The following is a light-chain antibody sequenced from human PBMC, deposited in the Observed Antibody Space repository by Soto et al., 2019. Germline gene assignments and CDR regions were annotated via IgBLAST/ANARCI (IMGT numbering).Light chain of an antibody. CDR2: DDN. Sequence: QAVQTQSPSVSAAPGHKVTISCSGSSSNIGGNSVSWYQQLPGTAPKLLIYDDNKRPSGIPDRFSGSKSGTSATLGITGFHTGDEADYYCGSWDSSLSDYVFGTGTKVTAL. CDR3: GSWDSSLSDYV. V-gene: IGLV1-51*01. CDR1: SSNIGGNS. J-gene: IGLJ1*01.